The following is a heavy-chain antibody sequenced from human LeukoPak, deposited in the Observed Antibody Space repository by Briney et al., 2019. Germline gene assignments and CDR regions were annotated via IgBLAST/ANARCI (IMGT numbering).Heavy chain of an antibody. Sequence: ASVKVSCKASGGTFTSYGISWVRQAPGQGLEWMGWISAYNGNTNYAQKLQGRVTMTTDTSTSTAYMELRSLRSDDTAVYYCARNSLLLWFGEIFDYWGQGTLVTVSS. J-gene: IGHJ4*02. CDR2: ISAYNGNT. D-gene: IGHD3-10*01. V-gene: IGHV1-18*01. CDR3: ARNSLLLWFGEIFDY. CDR1: GGTFTSYG.